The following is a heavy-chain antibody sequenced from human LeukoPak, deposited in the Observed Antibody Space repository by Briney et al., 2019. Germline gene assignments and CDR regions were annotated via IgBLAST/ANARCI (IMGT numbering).Heavy chain of an antibody. CDR2: INPNSGGT. J-gene: IGHJ3*02. Sequence: ASVKVSCKASGYTFTGYYMHWVRQAPGQGLEWMGWINPNSGGTNYAQKFQGRVTMTRDTSISTAYMELSRLRSDDTAVYYCATDGRATPKKFAFDIWGQGTMVTVSS. V-gene: IGHV1-2*02. CDR3: ATDGRATPKKFAFDI. CDR1: GYTFTGYY.